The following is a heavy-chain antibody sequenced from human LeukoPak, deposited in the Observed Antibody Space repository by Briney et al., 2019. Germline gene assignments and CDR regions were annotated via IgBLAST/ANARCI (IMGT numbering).Heavy chain of an antibody. V-gene: IGHV4-59*08. Sequence: SETLSLTCTVSGCSISSYSWSWIRQPPGKGLEWIGYIYYSGSTNYNPSLKSRVTISVDTSKNHFSLKLSSVTAADTAVYYCARLQTHRGHYQYSSSWYYFDYWGQGTLVTVSS. CDR3: ARLQTHRGHYQYSSSWYYFDY. CDR2: IYYSGST. J-gene: IGHJ4*02. CDR1: GCSISSYS. D-gene: IGHD6-13*01.